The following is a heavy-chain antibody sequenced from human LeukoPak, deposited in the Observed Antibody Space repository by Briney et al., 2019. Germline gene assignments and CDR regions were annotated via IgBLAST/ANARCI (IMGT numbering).Heavy chain of an antibody. CDR2: TYYRSKWYS. CDR3: ARGGQGDGYSADEAFDM. CDR1: GDSVSSNSTA. Sequence: SQTLSLTCAISGDSVSSNSTACNWIRQSPSRGLEWLGRTYYRSKWYSDYAVSVKSQITINPDTSKNQFSLQLNSVTPEDTAVYYCARGGQGDGYSADEAFDMWGQGTMVIVSS. D-gene: IGHD5-24*01. V-gene: IGHV6-1*01. J-gene: IGHJ3*02.